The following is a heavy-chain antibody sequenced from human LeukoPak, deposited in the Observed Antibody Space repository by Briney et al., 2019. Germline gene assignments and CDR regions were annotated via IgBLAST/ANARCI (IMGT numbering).Heavy chain of an antibody. J-gene: IGHJ4*02. V-gene: IGHV3-30*03. D-gene: IGHD3-22*01. CDR1: EFTFSSYG. Sequence: GGSLRLSCAASEFTFSSYGMHWVRQAPGKGLEWVAVISYDGSDKYYTDSVKGRFTISRDNAKNSPYLQMNSLRAEDTAVYYCARDDPSSLYYYDSSVGINYWGQGTLVTVSS. CDR2: ISYDGSDK. CDR3: ARDDPSSLYYYDSSVGINY.